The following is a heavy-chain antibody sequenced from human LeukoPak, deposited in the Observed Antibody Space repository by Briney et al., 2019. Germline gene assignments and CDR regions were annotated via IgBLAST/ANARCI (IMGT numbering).Heavy chain of an antibody. CDR1: GVSISTYY. CDR3: VRHRTGTTADY. V-gene: IGHV4-59*08. J-gene: IGHJ4*02. Sequence: PSETLSLTCTVSGVSISTYYWSWIRQPPGKGLEWIGCIYCSGNTNNSPSLKSRVTISVDTSKNQFSLSPTSVTAADTAVYYCVRHRTGTTADYWGQGTLVTVSS. D-gene: IGHD1-7*01. CDR2: IYCSGNT.